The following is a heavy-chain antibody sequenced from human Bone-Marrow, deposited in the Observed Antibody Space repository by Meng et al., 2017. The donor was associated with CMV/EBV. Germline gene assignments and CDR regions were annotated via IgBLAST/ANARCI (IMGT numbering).Heavy chain of an antibody. CDR1: GFTFSSYP. V-gene: IGHV3-30-3*02. CDR3: AKQYGMDV. CDR2: LSYDGSNK. J-gene: IGHJ6*02. Sequence: SCGASGFTFSSYPMHWVRQAPGKGPEWVAVLSYDGSNKYYADSVKGRFTISRDNSKNTLYLQMNSLRAEDTAVYYCAKQYGMDVWGQGTTVTVSS.